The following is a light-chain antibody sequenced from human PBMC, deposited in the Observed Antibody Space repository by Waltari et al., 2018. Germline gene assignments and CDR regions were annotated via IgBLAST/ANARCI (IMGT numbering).Light chain of an antibody. Sequence: QSVLTHSLSASATPGQRLTISCSGSSSTLGANVVNPYQQPPGKAPKLLIYRNDQRPSGVPDRFSASKSGTTASLEISGLQSEDEADYYCAAWDDRMNGHWVFGGGTKVTVL. J-gene: IGLJ3*02. CDR2: RND. CDR3: AAWDDRMNGHWV. V-gene: IGLV1-44*01. CDR1: SSTLGANV.